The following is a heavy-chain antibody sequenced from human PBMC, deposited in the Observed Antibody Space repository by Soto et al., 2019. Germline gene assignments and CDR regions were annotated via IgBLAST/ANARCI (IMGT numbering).Heavy chain of an antibody. CDR2: FNPCGLST. J-gene: IGHJ4*02. D-gene: IGHD6-19*01. Sequence: QVHLVQSGAEVKKPGASVNVSCQASGSITNHHMHWVRQAPGQGLEWMGIFNPCGLSTTYAQKFQGRVTITRDTSTSTVYMELSSLTSEDTAVYFCAKVTHRGPIAVAGPLGSWGQGTLVIVSS. CDR3: AKVTHRGPIAVAGPLGS. CDR1: GSITNHH. V-gene: IGHV1-46*01.